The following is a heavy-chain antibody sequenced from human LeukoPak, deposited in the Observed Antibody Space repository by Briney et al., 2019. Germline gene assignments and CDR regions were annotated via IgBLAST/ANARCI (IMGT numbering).Heavy chain of an antibody. Sequence: GESLKSSCTGSGYRFASYWIGWVRQKPGKGLEWMGVIYPGDSEVRYSPSFQGQITISADESISTAYLQWSSPEASDTAIYYCVRLLTAMVDYWGQGTLVTVSS. V-gene: IGHV5-51*01. CDR3: VRLLTAMVDY. CDR1: GYRFASYW. CDR2: IYPGDSEV. D-gene: IGHD2-21*02. J-gene: IGHJ4*02.